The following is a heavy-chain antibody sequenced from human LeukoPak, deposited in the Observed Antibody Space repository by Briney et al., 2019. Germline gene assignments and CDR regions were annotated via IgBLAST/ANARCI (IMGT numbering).Heavy chain of an antibody. J-gene: IGHJ6*02. CDR1: GFTFSSYW. CDR2: IKQDGSEK. V-gene: IGHV3-7*01. Sequence: GGSLRLSCAASGFTFSSYWMSWVRQAPGRGLEWVANIKQDGSEKYYVDSVKGRFTISRDNAKNSLYLQMNSLRAEDTAVYYCAREGHTSSWYSYYYYYGMDVWGQGTTVTVSS. D-gene: IGHD6-13*01. CDR3: AREGHTSSWYSYYYYYGMDV.